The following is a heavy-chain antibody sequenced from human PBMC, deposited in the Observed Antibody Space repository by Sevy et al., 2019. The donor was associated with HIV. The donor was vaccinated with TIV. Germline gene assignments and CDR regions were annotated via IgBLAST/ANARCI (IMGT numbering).Heavy chain of an antibody. D-gene: IGHD5-12*01. V-gene: IGHV3-48*01. Sequence: GGPLRLSCAASGFTFSSYDMNWVRQAPGKGLEWVSYISSSSSNIYYADSVKGRFTISRDNAKNSLYVQMNSLRAEDTAVYYCAREGGYSDQGMDVWGQGTTVTVSS. CDR2: ISSSSSNI. CDR1: GFTFSSYD. J-gene: IGHJ6*02. CDR3: AREGGYSDQGMDV.